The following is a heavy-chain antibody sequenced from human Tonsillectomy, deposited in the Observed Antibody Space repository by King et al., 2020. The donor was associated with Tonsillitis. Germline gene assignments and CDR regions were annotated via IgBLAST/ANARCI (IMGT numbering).Heavy chain of an antibody. CDR1: GFTFSSYS. D-gene: IGHD2-2*01. V-gene: IGHV3-21*01. J-gene: IGHJ4*02. CDR2: ISSSSSYI. Sequence: VQLVESGGGLVKPGGSLRLSCAASGFTFSSYSMNWVRQAPGKGLEWVSSISSSSSYIYYADSVKGRFTISRDNAKNSLYLQMNSLRAEDTAVYYSATSPAAAMGNDYWGQGTLVTVSS. CDR3: ATSPAAAMGNDY.